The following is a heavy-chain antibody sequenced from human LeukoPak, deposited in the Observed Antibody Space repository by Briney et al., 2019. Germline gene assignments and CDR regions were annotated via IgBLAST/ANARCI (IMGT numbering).Heavy chain of an antibody. V-gene: IGHV3-15*01. Sequence: GGSLTLSCAASAFTFSNAWMNWVRQAPGKGLEWHGRIKTKADGGTTDYAAPVKGRFTISRDDSKNKLYLQMNSLTTEDTAVYYCVNFYFDYWGQGTLVTVSS. CDR3: VNFYFDY. J-gene: IGHJ4*02. CDR1: AFTFSNAW. D-gene: IGHD5-24*01. CDR2: IKTKADGGTT.